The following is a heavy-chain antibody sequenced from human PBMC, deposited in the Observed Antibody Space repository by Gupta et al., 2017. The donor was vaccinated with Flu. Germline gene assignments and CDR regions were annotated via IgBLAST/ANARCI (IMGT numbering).Heavy chain of an antibody. J-gene: IGHJ2*01. CDR3: AKDSLYSSSLWYFDL. CDR2: ISGSGGST. Sequence: EVQLLESGGGLVQPAGSLRLSCAASGFTFSSYAMSWVRQAPGKGLEWVSAISGSGGSTYYADSVKGRFTISRDNSKNTLYLQMNSLRAEDTAVYYCAKDSLYSSSLWYFDLWGRGTLVTVSS. V-gene: IGHV3-23*01. D-gene: IGHD6-6*01. CDR1: GFTFSSYA.